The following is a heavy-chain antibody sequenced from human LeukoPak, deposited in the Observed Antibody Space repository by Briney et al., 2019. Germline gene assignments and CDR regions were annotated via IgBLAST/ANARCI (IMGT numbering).Heavy chain of an antibody. D-gene: IGHD3-16*02. Sequence: GGSLRLSCAASGFTFSDYYMSWIRQAPGKGLEWVSYISSSGSTIYYADSVKGRLTISRDNAKNSLYLQMNSLRAEDTAVYYCASYDYVWGSYRSFDYWGQGTLVTVSS. CDR2: ISSSGSTI. CDR1: GFTFSDYY. CDR3: ASYDYVWGSYRSFDY. V-gene: IGHV3-11*04. J-gene: IGHJ4*02.